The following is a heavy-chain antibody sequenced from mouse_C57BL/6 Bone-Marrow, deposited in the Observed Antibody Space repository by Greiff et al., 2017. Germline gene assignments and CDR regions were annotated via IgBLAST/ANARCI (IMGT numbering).Heavy chain of an antibody. CDR2: IYPGSGST. CDR1: GYTFTSYW. V-gene: IGHV1-55*01. D-gene: IGHD1-1*01. CDR3: ARDGSSYVGYFDY. Sequence: QVQLKQPGAELVKPGASVKMSCKASGYTFTSYWITWVKQRPGQGLEWIGDIYPGSGSTNYNEKFKSKATLTVDTSSSTAYMQLSSLTSEDSAVYYCARDGSSYVGYFDYWGQGTTLTVSS. J-gene: IGHJ2*01.